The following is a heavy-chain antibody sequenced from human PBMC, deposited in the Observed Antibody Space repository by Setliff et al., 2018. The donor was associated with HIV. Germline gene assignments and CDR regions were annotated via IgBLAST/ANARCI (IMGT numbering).Heavy chain of an antibody. CDR1: IGSISSHY. CDR3: ARIVATITCYDY. D-gene: IGHD5-12*01. V-gene: IGHV4-59*11. J-gene: IGHJ4*02. CDR2: IYYSGIT. Sequence: PSETLSLTCTVSIGSISSHYWSWIRQPPGKGLEWIGHIYYSGITNYNPSLKSRVTTSVDTSKNQFSLKLRSVTAADTAVYYCARIVATITCYDYWGQGTLVTVSS.